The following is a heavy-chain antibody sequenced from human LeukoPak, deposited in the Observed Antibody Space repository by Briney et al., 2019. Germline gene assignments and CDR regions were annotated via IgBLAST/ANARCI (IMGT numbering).Heavy chain of an antibody. CDR3: ARERSEWLLLKLFDY. J-gene: IGHJ4*02. CDR2: INPNSGGT. CDR1: GYAFTGYY. V-gene: IGHV1-2*02. Sequence: GASVKVSCKASGYAFTGYYMHWVRQAPGQGLEWMGWINPNSGGTNYAQKFQGRVTMTRDTSISTAYMELSRLRSDDTAVYYCARERSEWLLLKLFDYWGQGTLVTVSS. D-gene: IGHD3-3*01.